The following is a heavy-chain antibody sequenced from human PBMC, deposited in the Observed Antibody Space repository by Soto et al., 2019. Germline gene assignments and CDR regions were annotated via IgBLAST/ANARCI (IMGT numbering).Heavy chain of an antibody. J-gene: IGHJ4*02. V-gene: IGHV3-33*01. CDR1: GFTFSSYG. D-gene: IGHD1-26*01. CDR2: IWYDGSNK. Sequence: GGSLRLSCAASGFTFSSYGMHWVRQAPGKGLEWVAVIWYDGSNKYYADSVKGRFTISRDNSKNTLYLQMNSLRAEDTAVYYCARGRGSYWYYFDYWGQGTLVTVSS. CDR3: ARGRGSYWYYFDY.